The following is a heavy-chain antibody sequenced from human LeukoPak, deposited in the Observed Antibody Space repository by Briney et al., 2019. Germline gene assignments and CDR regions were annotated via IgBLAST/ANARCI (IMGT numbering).Heavy chain of an antibody. CDR1: GFTFSSYT. CDR2: IRGSDGST. D-gene: IGHD5-12*01. Sequence: GRSLRLSCAASGFTFSSYTMSWVRQAPGKGLEWVSSIRGSDGSTYYADSVRGRFTISRDNAKNSLYLQKNRLRAEDTAVYYCARGGTFGVDIGDYWGQGTLVTVSS. J-gene: IGHJ4*02. CDR3: ARGGTFGVDIGDY. V-gene: IGHV3-23*01.